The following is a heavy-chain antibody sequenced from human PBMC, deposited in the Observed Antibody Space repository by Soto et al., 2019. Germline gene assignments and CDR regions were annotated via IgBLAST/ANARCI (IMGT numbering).Heavy chain of an antibody. CDR2: IYHSGST. D-gene: IGHD5-18*01. CDR1: GGSISSSNW. Sequence: QVQLQESGPGLGKPSGTLSLTCAVSGGSISSSNWWSWVRQPPGKGLEWIGEIYHSGSTNNNPSLKSRVTISGDKSENQFSLKLSSVTAADTAVYYCARVGGRYSYGWSHFDYWGQGTLVTVSS. V-gene: IGHV4-4*02. CDR3: ARVGGRYSYGWSHFDY. J-gene: IGHJ4*02.